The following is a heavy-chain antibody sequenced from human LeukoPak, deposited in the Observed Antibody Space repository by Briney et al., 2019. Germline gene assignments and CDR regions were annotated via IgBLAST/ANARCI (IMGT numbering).Heavy chain of an antibody. CDR1: GFTFDDYG. V-gene: IGHV3-20*04. D-gene: IGHD5-12*01. CDR3: AKGRSGYVGTGFDY. Sequence: PGGSLRLSCAASGFTFDDYGMSWVRQAPGKGLEWVSGINWNGGSTGYADSVKGRFTISRDNSKNTLYLQMNSLRAEDTAVYYCAKGRSGYVGTGFDYWGQGTLVTVSS. J-gene: IGHJ4*02. CDR2: INWNGGST.